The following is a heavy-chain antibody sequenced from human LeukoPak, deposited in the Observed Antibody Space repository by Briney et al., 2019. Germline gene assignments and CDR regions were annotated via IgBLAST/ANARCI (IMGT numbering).Heavy chain of an antibody. Sequence: SETLSLTCTVSGDFMSTDYWSWIRQPPGGGLEWIGYIYHYGGTSYNPSLETRITMSINTSKNQFSLKLTSVTAADTAVYYCASHYRYAFDNWGQGTLVTVSS. D-gene: IGHD3-16*02. J-gene: IGHJ3*02. CDR2: IYHYGGT. V-gene: IGHV4-59*08. CDR3: ASHYRYAFDN. CDR1: GDFMSTDY.